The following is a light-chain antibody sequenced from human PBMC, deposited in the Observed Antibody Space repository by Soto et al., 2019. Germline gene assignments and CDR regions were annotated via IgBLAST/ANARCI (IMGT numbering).Light chain of an antibody. V-gene: IGLV2-8*01. Sequence: QSVLTQPPSASGSPGQSVTISCTGASSKFDAYKYVSWYQQHPGRAPRLMIYESTKRPSGVPDRFSGSKSGNTASLTVSGLQTEDDADYYCASNVGGRDFNLLFGGGTKVTVL. CDR1: SSKFDAYKY. CDR3: ASNVGGRDFNLL. J-gene: IGLJ2*01. CDR2: EST.